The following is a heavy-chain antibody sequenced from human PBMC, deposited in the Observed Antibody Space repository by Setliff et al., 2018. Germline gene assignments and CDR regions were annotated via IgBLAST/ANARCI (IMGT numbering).Heavy chain of an antibody. V-gene: IGHV4-34*01. D-gene: IGHD3-22*01. CDR2: INHCGST. CDR3: ARGPVMIVATGYFDY. J-gene: IGHJ4*02. CDR1: GGSFSGYY. Sequence: PSETLSLTCAVYGGSFSGYYWSWIRQPPGKGLEWIGEINHCGSTSYNPSLKSRVTISVDTSKNQFSLKLSSVTAADTAVYYCARGPVMIVATGYFDYWGQGTLVTVSS.